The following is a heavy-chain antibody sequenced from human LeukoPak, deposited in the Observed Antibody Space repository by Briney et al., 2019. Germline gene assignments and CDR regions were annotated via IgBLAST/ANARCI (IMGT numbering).Heavy chain of an antibody. Sequence: GGSLRLSCAASGFTFSSYAMHWVRQAPGKELEWVAVISYDGSNKYCADSVKGRFTISRDNSKNTLYLQMNSLRAEDTAVYYCARQWSRGVIDYWGQGTLVTVSS. J-gene: IGHJ4*02. CDR1: GFTFSSYA. CDR2: ISYDGSNK. D-gene: IGHD2-8*01. CDR3: ARQWSRGVIDY. V-gene: IGHV3-30-3*01.